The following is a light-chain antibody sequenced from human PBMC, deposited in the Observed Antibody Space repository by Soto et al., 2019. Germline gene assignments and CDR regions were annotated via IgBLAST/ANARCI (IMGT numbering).Light chain of an antibody. CDR2: TAS. CDR3: QQTYSTPPYT. J-gene: IGKJ2*01. Sequence: DIQMTQSPSSLSASVGDRVTISCRASQSIHKYLNWYQQKPGRAPRLLIHTASSLHSGVPSRFRRSRSGTDITHTISSLQPEDFATYHRQQTYSTPPYTFGQGTKLEIK. V-gene: IGKV1-39*01. CDR1: QSIHKY.